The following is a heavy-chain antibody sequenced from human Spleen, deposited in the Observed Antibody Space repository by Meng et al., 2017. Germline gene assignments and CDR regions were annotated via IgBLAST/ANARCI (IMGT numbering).Heavy chain of an antibody. V-gene: IGHV4-39*07. CDR2: IYYSGRP. CDR1: GGSISGSSYY. J-gene: IGHJ1*01. CDR3: LRGSGGSV. Sequence: QLQLQESGPGLVKPSETLSLTCTVSGGSISGSSYYWGWIRQPPGKGLEWIGSIYYSGRPYYNPSLKSRVTISLDTSKNQVSLKLTSVTAADTAVYHCLRGSGGSVWGQGTLVTVSS. D-gene: IGHD3-10*01.